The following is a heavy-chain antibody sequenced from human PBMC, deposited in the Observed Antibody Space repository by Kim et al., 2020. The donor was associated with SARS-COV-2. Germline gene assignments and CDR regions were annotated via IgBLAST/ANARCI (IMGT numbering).Heavy chain of an antibody. V-gene: IGHV6-1*01. CDR2: TYYRSKWYN. Sequence: SQTLSLTCAISGDSVSSNSAAWNWIRQSPSRGLEWLGRTYYRSKWYNDYAVSVKSRITINPDTSKNQFSLQLNSVTPEDTAVYYCAREAGAGVGSSSFLYDYWGQRTLVTVSS. D-gene: IGHD6-6*01. CDR3: AREAGAGVGSSSFLYDY. CDR1: GDSVSSNSAA. J-gene: IGHJ4*02.